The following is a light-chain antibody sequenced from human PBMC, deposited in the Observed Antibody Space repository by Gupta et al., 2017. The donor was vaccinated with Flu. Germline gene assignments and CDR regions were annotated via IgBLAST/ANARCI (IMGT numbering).Light chain of an antibody. CDR2: DND. CDR1: SSNIGINY. Sequence: QSVLTQPPSVSAAPGQKVTISCSGRSSNIGINYVSWYQLRPGTAPELLIYDNDKRPSGIPDRFTGYKSGTSATLGITGLQTGDEADYYCGTWDNSLSAVVFGGGTKLAVL. V-gene: IGLV1-51*01. J-gene: IGLJ3*02. CDR3: GTWDNSLSAVV.